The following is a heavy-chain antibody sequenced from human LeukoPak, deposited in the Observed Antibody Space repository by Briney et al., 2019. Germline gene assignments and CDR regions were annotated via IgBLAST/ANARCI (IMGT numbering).Heavy chain of an antibody. CDR3: ARSLSGPDDAFDI. J-gene: IGHJ3*02. CDR1: GGTFSSYA. Sequence: SVKVSCKASGGTFSSYAISWVRQAPGQGLEWMGGIIPIFGTANYAQKFQGRVTITADESTSTAYMELSSLRSEDTAVYYCARSLSGPDDAFDIWGQGTMVTVSS. D-gene: IGHD6-19*01. V-gene: IGHV1-69*01. CDR2: IIPIFGTA.